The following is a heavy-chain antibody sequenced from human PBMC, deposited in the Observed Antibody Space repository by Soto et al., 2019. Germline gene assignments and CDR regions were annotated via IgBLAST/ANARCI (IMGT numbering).Heavy chain of an antibody. CDR2: IYYSGST. Sequence: PSETLSLTCTVSGGSISSYYWSWIRQPPGKGLEWIGYIYYSGSTNYNPSLKSRVTISVDTPKNQFSLKLSSVTAADTAVYYCARLSLIQRYDFWSGYPNDAFDIWGQGTMVTVS. CDR3: ARLSLIQRYDFWSGYPNDAFDI. D-gene: IGHD3-3*01. CDR1: GGSISSYY. J-gene: IGHJ3*02. V-gene: IGHV4-59*08.